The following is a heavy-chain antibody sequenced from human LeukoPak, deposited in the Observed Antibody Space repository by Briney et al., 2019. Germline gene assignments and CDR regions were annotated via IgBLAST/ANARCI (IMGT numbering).Heavy chain of an antibody. CDR1: EYTFTSYD. J-gene: IGHJ6*02. D-gene: IGHD2-21*02. CDR2: MNPNSGNT. Sequence: ASVKVSCKASEYTFTSYDINWVRQATGQGLEWMGWMNPNSGNTGYAQKFQGRVTMTRNTSISTAYMELSSLRSEDTAVYYCSAGATTYCGEDCYPSFFFYHGIDVWGQGTTVTVSS. V-gene: IGHV1-8*01. CDR3: SAGATTYCGEDCYPSFFFYHGIDV.